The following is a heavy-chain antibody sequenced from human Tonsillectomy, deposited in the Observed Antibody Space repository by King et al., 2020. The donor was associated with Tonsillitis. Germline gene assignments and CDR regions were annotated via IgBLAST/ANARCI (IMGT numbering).Heavy chain of an antibody. CDR2: IYPSGSN. J-gene: IGHJ5*02. CDR1: GASIISGSYY. D-gene: IGHD2-2*01. Sequence: QLQESGPGLVKPSQTLSLTCTVSGASIISGSYYWSWIRQPAGQGLEWIGRIYPSGSNNYNPSLKSRVTMSGDTSKNQFSLKLSSVTAADTAVYYCARVGFCDTTNCDASPGWFDPWGQGTLVTVSS. V-gene: IGHV4-61*02. CDR3: ARVGFCDTTNCDASPGWFDP.